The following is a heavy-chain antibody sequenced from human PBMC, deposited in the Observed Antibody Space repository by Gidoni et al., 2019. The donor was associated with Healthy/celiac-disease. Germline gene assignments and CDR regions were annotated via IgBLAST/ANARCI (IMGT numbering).Heavy chain of an antibody. J-gene: IGHJ6*03. D-gene: IGHD2-2*01. CDR1: GFTFSSYW. Sequence: EVQLVESGGGLVQPGGSLRLSCAASGFTFSSYWMSWVRQAPGKGLEWVANIKQDGSEKYYVDSVKGRFTISRDNAKNSLYLQMNSLRAEDTAVYYCARAVVPPRVYYYYMDVWGKGTTVTVSS. CDR3: ARAVVPPRVYYYYMDV. CDR2: IKQDGSEK. V-gene: IGHV3-7*03.